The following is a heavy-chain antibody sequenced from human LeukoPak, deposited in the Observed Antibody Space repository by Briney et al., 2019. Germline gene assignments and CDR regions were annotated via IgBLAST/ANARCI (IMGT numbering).Heavy chain of an antibody. CDR2: ISSSEGSI. D-gene: IGHD2-2*01. CDR3: ARTYCSSTSCLVDY. V-gene: IGHV3-64*01. CDR1: GFTFSSYS. Sequence: GGSLRLSCAASGFTFSSYSMHWVRQAPGKGLEYVSAISSSEGSIYYANSVKGRFTISRDNSKNTLYLQMGSLRAEDMAVYYCARTYCSSTSCLVDYWGQGTLVTVSS. J-gene: IGHJ4*02.